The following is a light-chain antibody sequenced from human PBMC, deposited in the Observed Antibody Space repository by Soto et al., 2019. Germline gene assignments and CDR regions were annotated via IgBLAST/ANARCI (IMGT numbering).Light chain of an antibody. Sequence: EIVLTQSPGTLSLTPAERATVFCRASQGVESSYLAWFQQKPGQAPRLLIYGASRRATGVPDRFSGSGSGTDFTLTITRLEPEDFAVYYCHLYETSSWTFGQGTKVEI. CDR1: QGVESSY. V-gene: IGKV3-20*01. CDR3: HLYETSSWT. CDR2: GAS. J-gene: IGKJ1*01.